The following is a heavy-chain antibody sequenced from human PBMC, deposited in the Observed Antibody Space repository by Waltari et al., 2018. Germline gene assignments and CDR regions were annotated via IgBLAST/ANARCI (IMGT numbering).Heavy chain of an antibody. CDR2: IYYSVST. J-gene: IGHJ4*02. Sequence: QLQLQESGPGLVKPSETLSLTCTVSGGSISSSSYYWGWIRQPPGKGLEWIGSIYYSVSTYYNPSLTRRVTISVDASQNQFSLKLSSVTAADTAVYYCASERGGSYFDYWGQGTLVTVSS. V-gene: IGHV4-39*01. D-gene: IGHD1-26*01. CDR3: ASERGGSYFDY. CDR1: GGSISSSSYY.